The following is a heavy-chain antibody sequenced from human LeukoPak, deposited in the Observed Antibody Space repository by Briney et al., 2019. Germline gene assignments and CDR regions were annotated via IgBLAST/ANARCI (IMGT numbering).Heavy chain of an antibody. V-gene: IGHV3-23*01. CDR3: AKGVVAATNAAYYGMDV. J-gene: IGHJ6*02. CDR2: ISGSGGST. Sequence: GGSLRFSCAASGFTFSSYAMSRVRQAPGKGLEWVSAISGSGGSTYYADSVKGRFTISRDNSKNPLYLQMNSLRPEDTAVYYCAKGVVAATNAAYYGMDVWGQGTTVTVSS. D-gene: IGHD2-15*01. CDR1: GFTFSSYA.